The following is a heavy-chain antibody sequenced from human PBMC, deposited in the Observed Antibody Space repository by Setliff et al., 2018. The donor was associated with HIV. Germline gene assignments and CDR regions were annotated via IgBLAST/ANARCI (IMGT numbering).Heavy chain of an antibody. V-gene: IGHV3-7*03. J-gene: IGHJ4*02. CDR3: ARYARVPQF. Sequence: GGSLRLFCAASGFTFSNYWMTWVRQGPGKGLEWVANIKQDGSEKYYVDSVKGRFTISRDNGKNTLYLQMNSLRAEDTAVYYCARYARVPQFWGQGTLVTVSS. CDR2: IKQDGSEK. D-gene: IGHD1-1*01. CDR1: GFTFSNYW.